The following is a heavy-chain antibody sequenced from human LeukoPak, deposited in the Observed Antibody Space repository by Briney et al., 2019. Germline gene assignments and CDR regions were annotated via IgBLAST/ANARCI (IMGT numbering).Heavy chain of an antibody. CDR2: INPSGGST. CDR3: ARVVAAQGYFDY. CDR1: GYTFTSYY. D-gene: IGHD6-6*01. V-gene: IGHV1-46*01. Sequence: ASVKVSCKASGYTFTSYYMHWVRQAPGQGLEWMGIINPSGGSTSYAQKFQGRVTMTRDTSTSTVYMELSSLRSDDTAVYYCARVVAAQGYFDYWGQGTLVTVSS. J-gene: IGHJ4*02.